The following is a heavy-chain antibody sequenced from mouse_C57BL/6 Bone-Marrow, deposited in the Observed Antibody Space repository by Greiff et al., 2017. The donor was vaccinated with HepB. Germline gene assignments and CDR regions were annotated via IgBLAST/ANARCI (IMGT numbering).Heavy chain of an antibody. CDR1: DSEVFPIAY. D-gene: IGHD2-2*01. CDR2: ILPSIGRT. V-gene: IGHV15-2*01. CDR3: ARCGYDGGYAMDY. Sequence: QVQLQQSGSELRSPGSSVKLSCKDFDSEVFPIAYMSWVRQKPGHGFEWIGGILPSIGRTIYGEKFEDKATLDADTLSNTAYLELNSLTSEDSAIYYGARCGYDGGYAMDYWGQGTSVTVSS. J-gene: IGHJ4*01.